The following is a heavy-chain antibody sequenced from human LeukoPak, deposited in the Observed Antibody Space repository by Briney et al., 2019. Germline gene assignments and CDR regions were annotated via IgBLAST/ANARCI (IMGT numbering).Heavy chain of an antibody. Sequence: ASVKVSCKASGYTFTSYGISWVRQAPGQGLEWMGWISAYNGNTNYAQKLQGRVTMTTDTSTSTPYMELRSLRSDDTAVYYCASGSGGYCSSTSCYAFVYWGQGTLVTVSS. D-gene: IGHD2-2*01. J-gene: IGHJ4*02. CDR1: GYTFTSYG. CDR3: ASGSGGYCSSTSCYAFVY. V-gene: IGHV1-18*01. CDR2: ISAYNGNT.